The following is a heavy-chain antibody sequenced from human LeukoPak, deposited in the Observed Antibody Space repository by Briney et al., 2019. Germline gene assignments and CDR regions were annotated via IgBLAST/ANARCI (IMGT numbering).Heavy chain of an antibody. V-gene: IGHV4-61*01. D-gene: IGHD2-15*01. J-gene: IGHJ6*02. CDR3: ATSGPGYYYGMDV. Sequence: SETLSLTCTVSGGSVSSGTYYWSWIRQPPGKGLEWIGCIYYNGNTYYNPSLKSRLTISLDTSKNQFSLKLTSVTAADTAVYYCATSGPGYYYGMDVWGQGTTVTVSS. CDR2: IYYNGNT. CDR1: GGSVSSGTYY.